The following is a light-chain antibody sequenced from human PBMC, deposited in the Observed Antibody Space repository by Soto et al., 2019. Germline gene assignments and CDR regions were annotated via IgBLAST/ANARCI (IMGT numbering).Light chain of an antibody. V-gene: IGKV3-11*01. CDR2: DAS. CDR3: QQRSNWSWT. Sequence: EIVLTQSPATLSLSPGERATLSCRASQSVSSYLAWYQQKPGQAPRLLIYDASNSATGIPARFSGSGSGTDFNLTISSLEPEDFAVYYCQQRSNWSWTFGQGTKVEIK. CDR1: QSVSSY. J-gene: IGKJ1*01.